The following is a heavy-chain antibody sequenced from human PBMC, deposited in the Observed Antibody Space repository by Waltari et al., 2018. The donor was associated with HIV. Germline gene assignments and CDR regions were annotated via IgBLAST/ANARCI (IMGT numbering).Heavy chain of an antibody. CDR1: GFIFSDHY. D-gene: IGHD3-10*01. J-gene: IGHJ6*02. CDR2: TRNQVSGYAT. CDR3: VRGPVVGNYYSGMDV. Sequence: DVQMVESGGGLVQPGGSLRLSCVGSGFIFSDHYMDWVRQAPGKGLGWVVRTRNQVSGYATEYAASEEGRFSISRDDSKNSGSLQMNGLKTDDTAVYYCVRGPVVGNYYSGMDVWGQGTTVIVSS. V-gene: IGHV3-72*01.